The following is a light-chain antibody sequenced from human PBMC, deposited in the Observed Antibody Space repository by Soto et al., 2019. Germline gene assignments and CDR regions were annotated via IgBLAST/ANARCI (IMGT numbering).Light chain of an antibody. J-gene: IGKJ5*01. CDR2: DAS. CDR1: KSVSRY. CDR3: QQRSNWPPIT. Sequence: IVLTQSPPTRSLSPQERATLSCRASKSVSRYLAWYQQKPGQDPRILIYDASNRATGIPARFSGSGSGTDFTPTISSLEPADFAVYYCQQRSNWPPITFGQGTRLEIK. V-gene: IGKV3-11*01.